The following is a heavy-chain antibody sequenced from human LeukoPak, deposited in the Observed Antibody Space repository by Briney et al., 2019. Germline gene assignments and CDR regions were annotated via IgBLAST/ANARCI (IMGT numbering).Heavy chain of an antibody. V-gene: IGHV3-20*04. Sequence: GGSLRLTCAASGFTFDDYGMSWIRQAPGKGLEWVSGINWNGGSTGYADSVKGRFTISRDNAKNSLYLQMNSLRAEDTALYYCARKKSSYYFDYWGQGTLVTVSS. CDR1: GFTFDDYG. D-gene: IGHD3-16*02. CDR3: ARKKSSYYFDY. J-gene: IGHJ4*02. CDR2: INWNGGST.